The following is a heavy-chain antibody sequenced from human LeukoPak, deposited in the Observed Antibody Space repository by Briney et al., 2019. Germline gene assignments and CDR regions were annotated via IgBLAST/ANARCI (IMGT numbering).Heavy chain of an antibody. CDR1: GGSISSSSYY. Sequence: SETLSLTCTVSGGSISSSSYYWGWIRQPPGKGLEWIGSIYYSGSTNYNPSLKSRVTISVDTSKNQFSLKLSSVTAADTAVYYCARAGGYCSGGSCYPNWFDPWGQGTLVTVSS. D-gene: IGHD2-15*01. CDR2: IYYSGST. V-gene: IGHV4-39*07. J-gene: IGHJ5*02. CDR3: ARAGGYCSGGSCYPNWFDP.